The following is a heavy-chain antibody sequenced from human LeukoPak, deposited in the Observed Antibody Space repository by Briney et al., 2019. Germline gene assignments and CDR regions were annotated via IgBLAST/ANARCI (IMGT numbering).Heavy chain of an antibody. Sequence: GGSLRLSCAASGFTFSSYAISWVRQAPGQGLEWMGRIIPIFGTANYAQKFQGRVTITTDESTSTAYMELSSLRSEDTAVYYCARDVTTYYYDSSGPGYMDVWGKGTTVTVSS. D-gene: IGHD3-22*01. J-gene: IGHJ6*03. CDR2: IIPIFGTA. CDR1: GFTFSSYA. CDR3: ARDVTTYYYDSSGPGYMDV. V-gene: IGHV1-69*05.